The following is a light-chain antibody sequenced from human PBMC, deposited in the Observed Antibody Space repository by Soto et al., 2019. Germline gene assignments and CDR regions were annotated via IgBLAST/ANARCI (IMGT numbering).Light chain of an antibody. CDR3: ATWNDGVFV. CDR2: GNT. V-gene: IGLV1-44*01. CDR1: TSNIGRST. Sequence: QSVLTQPPSASGTPGQRVTISCSGNTSNIGRSTVSWYQQFPGAAPKLLIYGNTQRPLGVPVRFSGSKSGTSASLAISGLQSEDEADYYCATWNDGVFVFGIGTKVTVL. J-gene: IGLJ1*01.